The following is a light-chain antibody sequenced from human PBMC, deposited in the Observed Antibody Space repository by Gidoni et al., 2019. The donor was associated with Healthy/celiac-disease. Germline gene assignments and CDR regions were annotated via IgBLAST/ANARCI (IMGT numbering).Light chain of an antibody. CDR2: AAS. CDR3: QQTYSTLLT. Sequence: DIQMTQSPSSLSASVGDRVTITCRASHSISNYLNWYQQTPGKAPKLLIYAASTLQSGVPSRFSGSVSGTDFTLPISTLQPEASATYYCQQTYSTLLTFGGGTKVEIQ. CDR1: HSISNY. J-gene: IGKJ4*01. V-gene: IGKV1-39*01.